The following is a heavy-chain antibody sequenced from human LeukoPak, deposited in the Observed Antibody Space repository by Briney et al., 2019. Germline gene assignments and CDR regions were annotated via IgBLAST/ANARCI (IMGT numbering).Heavy chain of an antibody. D-gene: IGHD5-12*01. V-gene: IGHV1-8*02. Sequence: ASVKVSCKASGYTFTSYGISWVRQAPGQGLEWMGWMNPNSGNTGYAQKFQGRVTMTRNTSISTAYMELSSLRSEDTPVYYCARGGKVATSGYYGMDVWGQGTTVTVSS. CDR3: ARGGKVATSGYYGMDV. CDR2: MNPNSGNT. CDR1: GYTFTSYG. J-gene: IGHJ6*02.